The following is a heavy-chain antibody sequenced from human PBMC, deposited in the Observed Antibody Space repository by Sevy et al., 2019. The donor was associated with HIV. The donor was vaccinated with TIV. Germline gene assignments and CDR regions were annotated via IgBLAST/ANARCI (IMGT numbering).Heavy chain of an antibody. CDR1: GFTFSSYG. CDR3: AKALWFSQGGYYYYGMDV. J-gene: IGHJ6*02. V-gene: IGHV3-30*02. D-gene: IGHD3-10*01. CDR2: IRYDGSNK. Sequence: GGSLRLSCAASGFTFSSYGMHWVRQAPGKGLEWVAFIRYDGSNKYYADSVKGRFTISRDNSKNTLYLQMNSLRAEDTAVYYCAKALWFSQGGYYYYGMDVWGQGTMVTVSS.